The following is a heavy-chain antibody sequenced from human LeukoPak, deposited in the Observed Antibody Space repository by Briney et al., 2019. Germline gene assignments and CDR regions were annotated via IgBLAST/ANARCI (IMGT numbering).Heavy chain of an antibody. CDR2: IYYSGNT. V-gene: IGHV4-59*01. CDR1: GASIGSYY. D-gene: IGHD1-1*01. Sequence: PSETLSLTCSVSGASIGSYYWIWLRQPPGKGPEWLGTIYYSGNTKYNSSLKSRVSILADTSNNQFSLRLSSVTAADTAVYYCAREGLTTIGDIDVWGKGTTVTVSS. CDR3: AREGLTTIGDIDV. J-gene: IGHJ6*03.